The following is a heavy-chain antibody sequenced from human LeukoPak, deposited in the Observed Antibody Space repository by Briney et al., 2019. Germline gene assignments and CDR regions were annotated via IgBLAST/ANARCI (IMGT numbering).Heavy chain of an antibody. CDR3: YGYPDYYYYGMDV. CDR2: IKQDGSEK. J-gene: IGHJ6*02. CDR1: GFTFSSYW. V-gene: IGHV3-7*01. D-gene: IGHD5-18*01. Sequence: PGGSLRLSCAASGFTFSSYWMSWVRQAPGKGLEWVANIKQDGSEKYYVDSVKGRFTISRDNAKNSLYLQMNSLRAEDTAVYYCYGYPDYYYYGMDVWGQGTMVTVSS.